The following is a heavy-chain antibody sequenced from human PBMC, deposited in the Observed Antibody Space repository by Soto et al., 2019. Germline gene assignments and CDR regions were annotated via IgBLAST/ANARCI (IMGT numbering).Heavy chain of an antibody. CDR3: ARLTCGGSCYERPYWYFDL. CDR1: GGSISSYY. V-gene: IGHV4-59*08. D-gene: IGHD2-15*01. CDR2: IYYSGST. Sequence: QVQLQESGPGLVKPSETLSLTCTVSGGSISSYYWSWIRQPPGKGLEWIGYIYYSGSTNYNPSLKSRVPISVDTSKNQFSLKLSSVTAADTAVYYCARLTCGGSCYERPYWYFDLWGRGTLVTVSS. J-gene: IGHJ2*01.